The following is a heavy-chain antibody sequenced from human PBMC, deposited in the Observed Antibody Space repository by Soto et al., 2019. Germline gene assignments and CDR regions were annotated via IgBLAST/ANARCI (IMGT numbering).Heavy chain of an antibody. CDR2: LDPGDSDT. CDR1: VYSFTSYW. Sequence: PXASLKVSLECSVYSFTSYWICGVRHMPVKCLEWMGILDPGDSDTRYSPSFQGQVTISADKSISTGYMQWSSLKASDNAMYSCARRSATAMVTDYYGMEVWGQRTTVTVSS. CDR3: ARRSATAMVTDYYGMEV. D-gene: IGHD5-18*01. V-gene: IGHV5-51*01. J-gene: IGHJ6*01.